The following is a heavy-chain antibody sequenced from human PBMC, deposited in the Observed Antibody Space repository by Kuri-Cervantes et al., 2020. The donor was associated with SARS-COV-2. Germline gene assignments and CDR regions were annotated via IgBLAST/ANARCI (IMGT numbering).Heavy chain of an antibody. V-gene: IGHV4-59*08. CDR1: GGSICSYY. CDR2: IYYSGST. Sequence: SETLSLTCTVSGGSICSYYWSWIRQPPGKGLEWIGYIYYSGSTNYNPSLKSRITISVDTSKNQFSLKLNSVTAADTAVYYCARGSGGTFGYWGQGTLVTVSS. J-gene: IGHJ4*02. D-gene: IGHD1-26*01. CDR3: ARGSGGTFGY.